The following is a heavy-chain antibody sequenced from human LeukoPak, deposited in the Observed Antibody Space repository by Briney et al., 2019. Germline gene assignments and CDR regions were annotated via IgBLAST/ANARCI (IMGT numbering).Heavy chain of an antibody. J-gene: IGHJ4*02. CDR2: FDPEDGET. CDR1: GYTLTELS. D-gene: IGHD3-10*01. V-gene: IGHV1-24*01. Sequence: ASVKVSCKVSGYTLTELSMHWVRQAPGKGLEWMGGFDPEDGETIYAQKFQGRVTMTEDTSTDTAYMELSSLRSEDTAVYYCATDSFMVRGVILDHWGQGTLVTVSS. CDR3: ATDSFMVRGVILDH.